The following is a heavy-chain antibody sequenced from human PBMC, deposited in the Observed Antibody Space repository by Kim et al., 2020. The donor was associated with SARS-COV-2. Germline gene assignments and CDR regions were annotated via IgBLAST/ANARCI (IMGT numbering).Heavy chain of an antibody. Sequence: GGSLRLSCAASGFTVNSHFMNWVRQAPGKGLEWVSVVYSGGSAYYADSVKGRFTISRDFSKNTVSLQMDRLRPDDTALYYCTREEDDCGANPGYFAYWG. V-gene: IGHV3-66*01. J-gene: IGHJ4*01. D-gene: IGHD4-17*01. CDR3: TREEDDCGANPGYFAY. CDR1: GFTVNSHF. CDR2: VYSGGSA.